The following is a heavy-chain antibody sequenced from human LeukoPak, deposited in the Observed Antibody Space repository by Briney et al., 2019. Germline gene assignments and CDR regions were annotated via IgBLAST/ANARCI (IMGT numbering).Heavy chain of an antibody. CDR2: IWYDGSNK. J-gene: IGHJ5*02. D-gene: IGHD6-13*01. CDR1: GFTFSSYG. CDR3: ARTGISAAGTSWFDP. Sequence: PGRSLRLSCAASGFTFSSYGMHWVRQAPGKGLEWVAVIWYDGSNKYYADSVKGRFTISRDNSKTTLYLQMNSLRAEDTAVYYCARTGISAAGTSWFDPWGQGTLVTVSS. V-gene: IGHV3-33*01.